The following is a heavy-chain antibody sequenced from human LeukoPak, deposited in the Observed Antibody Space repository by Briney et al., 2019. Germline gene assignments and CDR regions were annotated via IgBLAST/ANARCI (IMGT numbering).Heavy chain of an antibody. CDR1: GFTFSSYA. CDR3: ASRYYYDSSGFDY. J-gene: IGHJ4*02. Sequence: SGGSLRLSCAASGFTFSSYAMHWVRQAPGKGLEWVAVISYDGSNKYYADSVKGRFTISRDNSKNTLYLQMNSLRAEDTAVYYCASRYYYDSSGFDYWGQGTLVTVSS. CDR2: ISYDGSNK. D-gene: IGHD3-22*01. V-gene: IGHV3-30-3*01.